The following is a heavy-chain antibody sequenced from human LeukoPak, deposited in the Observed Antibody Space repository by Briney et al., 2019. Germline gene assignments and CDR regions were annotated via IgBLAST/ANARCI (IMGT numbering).Heavy chain of an antibody. CDR2: ISYDGSNK. J-gene: IGHJ4*02. Sequence: PGRSLRLSCAASGFTFSSYAMHWVRQAPGKGLEWVAVISYDGSNKYYADSVKGRFTISRDNSKNTLYLQMNSLRAEDTAVYYCARDYGDYNLADYWGQGTLVTVSS. CDR1: GFTFSSYA. V-gene: IGHV3-30-3*01. D-gene: IGHD4-17*01. CDR3: ARDYGDYNLADY.